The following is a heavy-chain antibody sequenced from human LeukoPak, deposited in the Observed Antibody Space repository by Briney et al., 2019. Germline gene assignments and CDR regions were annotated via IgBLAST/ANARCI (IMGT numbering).Heavy chain of an antibody. V-gene: IGHV1-69*13. D-gene: IGHD3-10*01. CDR2: IIPIFGTA. Sequence: SVKVSCTASGGTFSSYAISWVRRAPGQGLEWMGGIIPIFGTANYAQKFQGRVTITADESTSTAYMELSSLRSEDTAVYYCATMGVIIPHGYYYGMDVWGQGTTVTVSS. J-gene: IGHJ6*02. CDR1: GGTFSSYA. CDR3: ATMGVIIPHGYYYGMDV.